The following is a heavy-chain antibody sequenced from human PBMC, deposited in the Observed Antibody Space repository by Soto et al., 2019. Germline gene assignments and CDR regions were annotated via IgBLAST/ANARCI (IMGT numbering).Heavy chain of an antibody. CDR3: ARDPPTYYYDNSESRTEV. CDR2: INPRVGST. Sequence: ASVNVSCKASGYTFTSYYMHWVRQAPGQGLEWMGIINPRVGSTSYAQKFQGRVTMTRDTSTSTVYMELSSLRSEDTAVYYCARDPPTYYYDNSESRTEVWGKENTVSVSS. D-gene: IGHD3-22*01. V-gene: IGHV1-46*01. CDR1: GYTFTSYY. J-gene: IGHJ6*04.